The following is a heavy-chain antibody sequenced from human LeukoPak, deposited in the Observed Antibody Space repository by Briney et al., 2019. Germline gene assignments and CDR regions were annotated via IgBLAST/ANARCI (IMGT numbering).Heavy chain of an antibody. CDR1: GGSIRSNSYY. D-gene: IGHD3-10*01. Sequence: SETLSLTCTVSGGSIRSNSYYWGWIRQPPGKGLEWIGSIYYSGSTDYKPSLKSRVIISVDTSKNQFSLKLSSVTAADTAVYYCARHNDYGSGSFAPDFGYWGQGTLVTASS. J-gene: IGHJ4*02. CDR2: IYYSGST. CDR3: ARHNDYGSGSFAPDFGY. V-gene: IGHV4-39*01.